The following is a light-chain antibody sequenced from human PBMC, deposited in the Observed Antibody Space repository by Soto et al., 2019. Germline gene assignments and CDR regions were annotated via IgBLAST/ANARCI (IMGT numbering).Light chain of an antibody. CDR2: END. J-gene: IGLJ1*01. Sequence: QSVLTQPPSVSAAPGQKVTMSCSGSSSNIGKYYVSWHQQLPGTAPKLLIYENDKRPSGIPDRFPGSKSGTSATLGITGLQTGDEADYYCGTWDSSLTTFVFGTGTKVT. CDR3: GTWDSSLTTFV. V-gene: IGLV1-51*02. CDR1: SSNIGKYY.